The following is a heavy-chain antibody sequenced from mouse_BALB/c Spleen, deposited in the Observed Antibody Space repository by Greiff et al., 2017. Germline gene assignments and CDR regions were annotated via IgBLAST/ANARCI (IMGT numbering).Heavy chain of an antibody. Sequence: EVQGVESGPELVKPGASVKMSCKASGYTFTSYVMHWVKQKPGQGLEWIGYINPYNDGTKYNEKFKGKATLTSDKSSSTAYMELSSLTSEDSAVYYCARGQLGLRTAMDYWGQGTSVTVSS. CDR3: ARGQLGLRTAMDY. CDR2: INPYNDGT. J-gene: IGHJ4*01. D-gene: IGHD3-1*01. V-gene: IGHV1-14*01. CDR1: GYTFTSYV.